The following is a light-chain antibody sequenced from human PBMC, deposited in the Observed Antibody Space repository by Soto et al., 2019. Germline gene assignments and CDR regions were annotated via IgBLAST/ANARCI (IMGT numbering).Light chain of an antibody. J-gene: IGKJ1*01. CDR3: QQYNSYPWT. V-gene: IGKV1-5*01. CDR1: QSISSW. CDR2: DAS. Sequence: DIQMTQSPSTLSASVGDRVTITSRASQSISSWLAWYQQKTGKAPKILIYDASSLESGVPSRFSGSGSGTECTLTITSLQPDDFETYYCQQYNSYPWTFGQGTKVDIK.